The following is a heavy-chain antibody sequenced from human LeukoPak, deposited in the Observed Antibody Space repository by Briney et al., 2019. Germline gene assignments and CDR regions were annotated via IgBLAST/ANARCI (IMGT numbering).Heavy chain of an antibody. Sequence: GASVKVSCKASGYTFTTYAMNWVRQAPGQGLEWMGWINTNTGNPTYAQGFTGRFVFSLDTSVSTAYLQISSLKAEDTAVYYCARAESTTIFGVVIPNWFDPWGQGTLVTVSS. V-gene: IGHV7-4-1*02. D-gene: IGHD3-3*01. CDR2: INTNTGNP. CDR1: GYTFTTYA. J-gene: IGHJ5*02. CDR3: ARAESTTIFGVVIPNWFDP.